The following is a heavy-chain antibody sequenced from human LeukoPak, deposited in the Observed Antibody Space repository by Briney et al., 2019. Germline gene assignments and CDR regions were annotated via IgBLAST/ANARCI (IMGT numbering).Heavy chain of an antibody. CDR2: IRYDGSYK. J-gene: IGHJ4*02. D-gene: IGHD1-14*01. CDR1: GFTFSSYG. V-gene: IGHV3-30*02. Sequence: PGGPLRLSCAASGFTFSSYGMHWVRQAPGKGLEWVAFIRYDGSYKYYADSVKGRFTISRDNSKNTLYLQMNSLKTEDTAVYYCTAPDFLDYWGQGTLVTVSS. CDR3: TAPDFLDY.